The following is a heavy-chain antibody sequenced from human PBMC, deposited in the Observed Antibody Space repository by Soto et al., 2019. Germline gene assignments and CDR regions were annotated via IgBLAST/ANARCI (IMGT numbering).Heavy chain of an antibody. CDR2: IYPGDSDT. V-gene: IGHV5-51*01. CDR1: GYIFAGYW. J-gene: IGHJ3*01. D-gene: IGHD3-10*01. Sequence: GESLKISCNGSGYIFAGYWIGWERQMPGKGLDWMGVIYPGDSDTRYSPSFHGQVTISADKSISTAYLQWSSLKASDTAMYFCARLPGVRGVFDGFNVWGQGTMVTVSS. CDR3: ARLPGVRGVFDGFNV.